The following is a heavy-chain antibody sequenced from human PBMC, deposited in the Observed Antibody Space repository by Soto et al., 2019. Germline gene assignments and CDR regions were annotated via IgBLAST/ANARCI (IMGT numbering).Heavy chain of an antibody. CDR1: GFTFSSYG. Sequence: QVQLVESGGGVVQPGRSLRLSCAASGFTFSSYGMHWVRQAPGKGLEWVAVISYDGSNEYYADSVKGRFTISRDNSKNPLYLQITSLRAEDTAVYYCAKVYSGYDYCQYGMDVWGQGTTVTVSS. D-gene: IGHD5-12*01. J-gene: IGHJ6*02. CDR2: ISYDGSNE. CDR3: AKVYSGYDYCQYGMDV. V-gene: IGHV3-30*18.